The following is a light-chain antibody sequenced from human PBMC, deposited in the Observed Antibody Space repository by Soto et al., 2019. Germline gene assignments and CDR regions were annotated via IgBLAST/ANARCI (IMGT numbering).Light chain of an antibody. CDR2: GAS. CDR1: QSVSSRF. CDR3: HQFESSLT. V-gene: IGKV3-20*01. J-gene: IGKJ1*01. Sequence: EIVLTQSPGSLSLSPGERATLSCRTSQSVSSRFIAWYQQQPGQAPRLLIFGASVRATGVPDRFSGSGSGTDFTLTISRLEPEDFAVYYCHQFESSLTFGQGTTME.